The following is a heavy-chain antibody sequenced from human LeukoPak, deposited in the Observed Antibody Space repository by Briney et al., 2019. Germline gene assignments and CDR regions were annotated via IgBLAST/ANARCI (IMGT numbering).Heavy chain of an antibody. D-gene: IGHD2-15*01. J-gene: IGHJ4*02. CDR3: ARDPQDIVVVVAATVWEYYFDY. CDR1: GFTFSSYS. Sequence: SGGSLRLSCAASGFTFSSYSMNWVGQPPAKGLEWVSSISSSSSYIYYADSVKGLFTIARDHAKNSLYLQMNSLRAEDTAVYYCARDPQDIVVVVAATVWEYYFDYWGQGTLVTVSS. V-gene: IGHV3-21*01. CDR2: ISSSSSYI.